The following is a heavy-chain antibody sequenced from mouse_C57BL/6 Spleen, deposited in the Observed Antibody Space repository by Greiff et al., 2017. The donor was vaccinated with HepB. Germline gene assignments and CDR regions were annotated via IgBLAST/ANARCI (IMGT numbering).Heavy chain of an antibody. CDR1: GYTFTDYY. J-gene: IGHJ2*01. D-gene: IGHD2-14*01. V-gene: IGHV1-19*01. CDR2: INPYNGGT. Sequence: VQLKQSGPVLVKPGASVKMSCKASGYTFTDYYMNWVKQSHGKSLEWIGVINPYNGGTSYNQKFKGKATLTVDKSSSTAYMELNSLTSEDSAVYYCARTGGTDSFDYWGQGTTLTVSS. CDR3: ARTGGTDSFDY.